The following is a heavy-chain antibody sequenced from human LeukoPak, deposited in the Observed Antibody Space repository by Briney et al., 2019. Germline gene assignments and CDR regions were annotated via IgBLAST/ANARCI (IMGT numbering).Heavy chain of an antibody. V-gene: IGHV3-43*01. D-gene: IGHD1-14*01. CDR1: GFTFDTYT. Sequence: QPGGSLRLSCAASGFTFDTYTMHWVRHAPGKGLEWVSLISWDGGSTYYADSVKGRFTISRDNSKNSLYLQMNSLRTEDTALYYCAKEDGIGFFDYWGQGTLVTVSS. CDR3: AKEDGIGFFDY. CDR2: ISWDGGST. J-gene: IGHJ4*02.